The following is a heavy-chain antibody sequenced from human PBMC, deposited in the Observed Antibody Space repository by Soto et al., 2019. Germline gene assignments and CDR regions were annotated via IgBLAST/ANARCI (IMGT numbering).Heavy chain of an antibody. CDR1: GGSLSSYY. CDR2: IYYSGST. D-gene: IGHD4-17*01. Sequence: QVQLQESGPGLVKPSETLSLTCTVSGGSLSSYYWSWIRQPPGKGLEWIGYIYYSGSTNYNPSLKSRVTISVDTSKNQFSLKLSSVTAADTAVYYCARGYGGTLDYWGQGTLVTVSS. J-gene: IGHJ4*02. V-gene: IGHV4-59*08. CDR3: ARGYGGTLDY.